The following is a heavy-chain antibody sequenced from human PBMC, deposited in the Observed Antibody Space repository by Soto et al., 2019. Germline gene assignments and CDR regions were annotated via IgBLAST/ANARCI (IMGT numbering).Heavy chain of an antibody. Sequence: QVQLQESGPGLVKPWETLSLTCTVSGGSMSSYYWSWIRQPAGKGLEWIGRIYTSGGTNYNPSRKSRVTMSRDTSRRQISLKLSSVTAADTAVYYCARGAVAGVDYGMDVWGQGTTVTVS. CDR1: GGSMSSYY. V-gene: IGHV4-4*07. CDR3: ARGAVAGVDYGMDV. D-gene: IGHD6-13*01. CDR2: IYTSGGT. J-gene: IGHJ6*02.